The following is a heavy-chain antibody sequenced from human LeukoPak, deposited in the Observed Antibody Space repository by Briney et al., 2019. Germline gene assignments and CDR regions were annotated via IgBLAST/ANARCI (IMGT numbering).Heavy chain of an antibody. J-gene: IGHJ4*02. CDR3: ASGSGSYSS. D-gene: IGHD1-26*01. Sequence: SVTVSCKASGYTFTSYDINWVRQAPGQALEWMGWITPFNGNTNYAQKFQDRVTITRDRSISTAYMELSSLRSEDTAMYYCASGSGSYSSWGQGTLVTVSS. CDR2: ITPFNGNT. CDR1: GYTFTSYD. V-gene: IGHV1-45*02.